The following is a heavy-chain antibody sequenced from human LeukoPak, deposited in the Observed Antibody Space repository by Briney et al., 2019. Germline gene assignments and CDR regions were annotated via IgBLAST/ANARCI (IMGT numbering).Heavy chain of an antibody. J-gene: IGHJ4*02. D-gene: IGHD3-22*01. CDR2: IYYSGST. V-gene: IGHV4-31*03. Sequence: SQTLSLTCTVSGGSISSGGYYWSWIRQHPGKGLEWIGYIYYSGSTYYNPSLKSRVTISVDTSKNQFSLKLSSVTAAGTAVYYCARGLTMSNSSGYYYTHDFDYWGQGTLVTVSS. CDR3: ARGLTMSNSSGYYYTHDFDY. CDR1: GGSISSGGYY.